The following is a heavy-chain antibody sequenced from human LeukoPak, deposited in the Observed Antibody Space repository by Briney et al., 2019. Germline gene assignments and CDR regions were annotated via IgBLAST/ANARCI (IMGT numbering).Heavy chain of an antibody. CDR2: TSDSGNT. J-gene: IGHJ4*02. Sequence: SETLSLTCTVSGGSIGNYYWNWIRQPPGKGLEWIGYTSDSGNTDYKPSLKSRVTISVDTSKNQFSLKLTSATAADTAVYYCARWHSHGRYFDYWGQGALVTVSS. D-gene: IGHD2-21*01. CDR3: ARWHSHGRYFDY. V-gene: IGHV4-59*01. CDR1: GGSIGNYY.